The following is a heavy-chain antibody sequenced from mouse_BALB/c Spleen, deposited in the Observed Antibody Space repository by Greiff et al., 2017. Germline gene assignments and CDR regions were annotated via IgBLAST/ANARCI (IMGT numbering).Heavy chain of an antibody. V-gene: IGHV2-2*02. Sequence: VQGVESGGGLVQPGGSRKLSCAASGFTFSSYGVHWVRQSPGKGLEWLGVIWSGGSTDYNAAFISRLSISKDNSKSQVFFKMNSLQANDTAIYYCARNGDWYFDVWGAGTTVTVSS. CDR3: ARNGDWYFDV. J-gene: IGHJ1*01. CDR2: IWSGGST. CDR1: GFTFSSYG.